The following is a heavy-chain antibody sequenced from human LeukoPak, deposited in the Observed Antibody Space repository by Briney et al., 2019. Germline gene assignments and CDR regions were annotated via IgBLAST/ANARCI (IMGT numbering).Heavy chain of an antibody. V-gene: IGHV3-48*03. CDR2: ISSSGSTI. J-gene: IGHJ4*02. D-gene: IGHD4-17*01. CDR3: ARGNDYGDSSYDY. Sequence: GGSLRLSCAASGFTFSSYEMNWVRQARGKGLEWVSYISSSGSTIYYADSVRGRFTISRDNAKNSLYLQMNSLRAEDTAVYYCARGNDYGDSSYDYWGQGTLVTVSS. CDR1: GFTFSSYE.